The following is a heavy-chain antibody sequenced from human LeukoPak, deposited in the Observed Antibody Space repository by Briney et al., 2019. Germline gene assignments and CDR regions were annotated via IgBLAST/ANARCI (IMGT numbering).Heavy chain of an antibody. Sequence: SETLSLTCTVSGGSISSYYWSWIRQPPGKGLEWIGYIYYSGSTNYNPSLKSRVTISVDTSKNQFSLKLSSVTAADTAVYYCARADIVVVPAAIRYYYYYMDVWGKGTTVTVSS. CDR3: ARADIVVVPAAIRYYYYYMDV. V-gene: IGHV4-59*01. CDR2: IYYSGST. J-gene: IGHJ6*03. D-gene: IGHD2-2*02. CDR1: GGSISSYY.